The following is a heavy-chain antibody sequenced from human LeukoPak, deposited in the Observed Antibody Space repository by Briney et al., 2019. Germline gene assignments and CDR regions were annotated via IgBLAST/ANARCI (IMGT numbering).Heavy chain of an antibody. CDR1: GHTFSISW. Sequence: GEPLKISCQGSGHTFSISWIGWVRQKPGEGMEWMGIIYVGDSDTRYNPSFQGQVTISADRSTSTAYLQWSSLKSSDTAIYYCARCGHYDAYRVWGQGTLVSVSS. J-gene: IGHJ3*01. V-gene: IGHV5-51*01. CDR2: IYVGDSDT. CDR3: ARCGHYDAYRV. D-gene: IGHD2-21*02.